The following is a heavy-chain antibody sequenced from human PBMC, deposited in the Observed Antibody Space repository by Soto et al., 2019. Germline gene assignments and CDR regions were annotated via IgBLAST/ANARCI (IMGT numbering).Heavy chain of an antibody. D-gene: IGHD6-19*01. Sequence: QVQLVDSGGGVVQPGGSLRLSCAASGFTFSSYAMHWVRQAPGKGLEWVAVISSGGSEKYYPDSVKGRFTISRDNSKNSLYLPMINLRAEDTAVYFCAKDGGRAVAGTLDYWGQGTLVTVSS. CDR2: ISSGGSEK. J-gene: IGHJ4*02. V-gene: IGHV3-30-3*01. CDR3: AKDGGRAVAGTLDY. CDR1: GFTFSSYA.